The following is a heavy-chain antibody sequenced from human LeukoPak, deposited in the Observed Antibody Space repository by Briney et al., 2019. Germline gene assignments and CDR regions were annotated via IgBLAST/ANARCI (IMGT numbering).Heavy chain of an antibody. CDR2: IIPIFGTA. CDR3: ARLFTPRYCSTTSCYWKGWFDP. V-gene: IGHV1-69*13. D-gene: IGHD2-2*01. J-gene: IGHJ5*02. CDR1: GGTFSSYA. Sequence: ASVKVSCKASGGTFSSYAISWVRQAPGQGLEWMGGIIPIFGTANYAQKFQGRVTITADEFTSTAYMELSSLRSEDTAVYYCARLFTPRYCSTTSCYWKGWFDPWGQGTLVTVSS.